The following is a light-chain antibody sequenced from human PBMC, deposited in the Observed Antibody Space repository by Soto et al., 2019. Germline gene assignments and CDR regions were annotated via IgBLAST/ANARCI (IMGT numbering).Light chain of an antibody. V-gene: IGKV3-15*01. CDR3: QQYDDWPRT. Sequence: EIMMTQSPATLSVSPGESGTLSCRASQNIRHKLAWYQQRPGHPPRLLIYDASITAPGVPARFSGGGSETEFILAISGLQSEDFGVYYCQQYDDWPRTFGQGTKVDI. CDR2: DAS. J-gene: IGKJ1*01. CDR1: QNIRHK.